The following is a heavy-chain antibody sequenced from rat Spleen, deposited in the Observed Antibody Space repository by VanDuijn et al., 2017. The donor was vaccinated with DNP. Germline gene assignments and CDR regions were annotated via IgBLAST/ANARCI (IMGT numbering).Heavy chain of an antibody. CDR2: IDPDGGNT. Sequence: EVQLVETGGGLVQPGRSLKLSCVASGFTFSTYWMFWIRQAPGMGLEWVASIDPDGGNTYYPDSVKGRFTISRDNAENTMYLQMSSLRSEDTATYYCARPDYWGQGIMVTVSS. CDR3: ARPDY. V-gene: IGHV5-58*01. J-gene: IGHJ2*01. CDR1: GFTFSTYW.